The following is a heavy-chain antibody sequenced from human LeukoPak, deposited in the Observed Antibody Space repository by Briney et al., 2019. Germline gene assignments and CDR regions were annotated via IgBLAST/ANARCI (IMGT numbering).Heavy chain of an antibody. CDR1: GGSFSGYY. J-gene: IGHJ5*02. V-gene: IGHV4-34*01. CDR2: INHSGST. D-gene: IGHD2-15*01. CDR3: ARDLCSGGSCYPGWLDP. Sequence: PSETLSLTCAVYGGSFSGYYWSWIRQPPGKGLEWIGEINHSGSTNYNPSLKSRVTISVDTSKNQFSLKLSSVTPADTAVYYCARDLCSGGSCYPGWLDPWGQGTLVTVSS.